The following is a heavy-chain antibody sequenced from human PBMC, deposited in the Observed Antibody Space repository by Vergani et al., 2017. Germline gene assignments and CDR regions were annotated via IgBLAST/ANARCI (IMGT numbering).Heavy chain of an antibody. D-gene: IGHD2-21*01. CDR2: IHNRGTT. Sequence: QVRLEESGPGLVKPSETLSLTCPVSGYSIGSGFYWAWIRQSPGEGLQWLTSIHNRGTTYHNPSLKSRVSVSLDTSNNRFSLNLTSVTATDTAVYYCARSQGDYWYFDLWGPGSLVTVSS. J-gene: IGHJ2*01. CDR1: GYSIGSGFY. V-gene: IGHV4-38-2*01. CDR3: ARSQGDYWYFDL.